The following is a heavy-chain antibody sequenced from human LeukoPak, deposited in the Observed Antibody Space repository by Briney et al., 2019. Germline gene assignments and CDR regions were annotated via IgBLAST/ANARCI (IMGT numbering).Heavy chain of an antibody. CDR1: GFTFSTFA. D-gene: IGHD1-26*01. V-gene: IGHV3-23*01. CDR3: AKESGAHYGFGMDV. Sequence: PGGSLRLSCAASGFTFSTFAMTWVRQAPGKGLEWVSSIADYTAYADSVKGRFTISRDNSKNTLDLQMDSLRGGDTALYYRAKESGAHYGFGMDVWGQGTTVTVSS. CDR2: IADYT. J-gene: IGHJ6*02.